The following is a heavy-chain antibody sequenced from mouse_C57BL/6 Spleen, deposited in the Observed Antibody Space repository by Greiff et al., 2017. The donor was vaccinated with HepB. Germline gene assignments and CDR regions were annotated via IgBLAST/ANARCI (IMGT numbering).Heavy chain of an antibody. CDR2: IWSGGST. D-gene: IGHD2-5*01. CDR3: ARMDYSNYEGKSFDY. J-gene: IGHJ2*01. CDR1: GFSLTSYG. V-gene: IGHV2-2*01. Sequence: VMLVESGPGLVQPSQSLSITCTVSGFSLTSYGVRWVRQSPGKGLEWLGVIWSGGSTDYNAAFISRLSISKDNSKSQVFFKMNSLQADDTAIYYCARMDYSNYEGKSFDYWGQGTTLTVSS.